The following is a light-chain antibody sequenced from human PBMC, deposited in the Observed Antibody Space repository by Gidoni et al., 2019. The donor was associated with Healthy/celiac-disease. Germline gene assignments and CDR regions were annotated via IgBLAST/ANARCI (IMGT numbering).Light chain of an antibody. CDR1: QSVSSY. J-gene: IGKJ5*01. V-gene: IGKV3-11*01. CDR3: QQRSNWPPIT. Sequence: EIVFTHSPATLSLSPGERATLSCRASQSVSSYLAWYQQKPGQAPRLLIYDASNRATGIPARFSGSGSGTDCTLTISSLEPEDLAVYYCQQRSNWPPITFGQGTRLEIK. CDR2: DAS.